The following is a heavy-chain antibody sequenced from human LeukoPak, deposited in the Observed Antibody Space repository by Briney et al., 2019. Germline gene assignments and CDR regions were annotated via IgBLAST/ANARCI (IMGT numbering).Heavy chain of an antibody. D-gene: IGHD3-3*01. J-gene: IGHJ6*02. CDR1: GGSISTYY. Sequence: SETLSLTCTVSGGSISTYYWNWIRQPPGKGLEWIGNIYYSGSTNYNPPLKSRVTILVDTSKNQFSLKLSSVTAADTAVYYCARGSGHYTGDYGMDVWGQGTTVTVSS. V-gene: IGHV4-59*01. CDR2: IYYSGST. CDR3: ARGSGHYTGDYGMDV.